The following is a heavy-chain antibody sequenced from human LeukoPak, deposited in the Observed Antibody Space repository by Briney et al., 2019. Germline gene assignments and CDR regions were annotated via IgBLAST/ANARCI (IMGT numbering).Heavy chain of an antibody. V-gene: IGHV1-18*01. Sequence: ASVKVSCKASGYTFTSYGISWVRQAPGQGLEWMGWISAYNGNTNYAQKLQGRVTMTTDTSTSTAYMELRSLRSDDTAVYYCARERQEQFGERIFDYWGQGTLVTVSS. J-gene: IGHJ4*02. CDR2: ISAYNGNT. D-gene: IGHD3-10*01. CDR1: GYTFTSYG. CDR3: ARERQEQFGERIFDY.